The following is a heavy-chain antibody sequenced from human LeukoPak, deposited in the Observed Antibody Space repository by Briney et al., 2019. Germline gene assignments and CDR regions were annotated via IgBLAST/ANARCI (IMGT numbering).Heavy chain of an antibody. V-gene: IGHV3-23*01. D-gene: IGHD5-12*01. CDR2: ISGSGGST. CDR1: GFTFSSYG. Sequence: PGGSLRLSCAASGFTFSSYGMHWVRQAPGKGLEWVSAISGSGGSTYYADSVKGRFTISRDNSKNTLYLQMNSLRAEDTAVYYCAKDPPKYSGYDYFDYWGQGTLVTVSS. J-gene: IGHJ4*02. CDR3: AKDPPKYSGYDYFDY.